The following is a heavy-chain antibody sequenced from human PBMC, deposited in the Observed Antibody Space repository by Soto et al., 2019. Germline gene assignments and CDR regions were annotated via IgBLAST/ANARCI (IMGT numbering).Heavy chain of an antibody. V-gene: IGHV3-30*18. J-gene: IGHJ4*02. D-gene: IGHD6-6*01. CDR1: GFTLSGVD. Sequence: QVQLVESGGGVVKPGTSLRLSCSASGFTLSGVDIHWVRQAPGKGLEGVAVMSYDGRNQYYADSVKARFTVSRDSSKSTLYLQMNSLRTEDAAVYYCAKGGWYTSSSRSDCWGQGTLVTVSS. CDR3: AKGGWYTSSSRSDC. CDR2: MSYDGRNQ.